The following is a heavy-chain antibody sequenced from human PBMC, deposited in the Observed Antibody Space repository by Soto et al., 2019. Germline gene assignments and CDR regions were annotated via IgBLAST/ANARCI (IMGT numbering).Heavy chain of an antibody. D-gene: IGHD3-22*01. J-gene: IGHJ5*02. CDR3: ARVQFGNYDSSGYVFDP. Sequence: GGSLRLSXAASGFTFSSYAMHWVRQAPGKGLEWVAVISYDGSNKYYADSVKGRFTISRDNSKNTLYLQMNSLRAEDTAVYYCARVQFGNYDSSGYVFDPWGQGTLVTVSS. CDR1: GFTFSSYA. V-gene: IGHV3-30-3*01. CDR2: ISYDGSNK.